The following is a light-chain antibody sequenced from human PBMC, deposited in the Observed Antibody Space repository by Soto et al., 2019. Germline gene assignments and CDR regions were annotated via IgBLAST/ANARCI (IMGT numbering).Light chain of an antibody. CDR3: CSYAGAYTVI. CDR1: SSDVGGYIY. Sequence: QSALTQPRSVSGSPGQSVTISCTGTSSDVGGYIYVSWYQQHPGKAPKLMIYDVTKRPSGVPDRFSGSKSGNAASLTISGLQAEDEADYYCCSYAGAYTVIFGGGTKVTVL. CDR2: DVT. J-gene: IGLJ2*01. V-gene: IGLV2-11*01.